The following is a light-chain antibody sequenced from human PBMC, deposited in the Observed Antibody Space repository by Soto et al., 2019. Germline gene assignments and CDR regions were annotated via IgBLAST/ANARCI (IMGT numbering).Light chain of an antibody. Sequence: QSVLTQPPSVSGAPGQRVTISCSGSSSNIGAGYDVNWYRQLPGTAPKLLIYGNSDRPSGVPDRFSGSKSGTSASLAITGLXAEDEADYFCQSYDRSLRTCVFGTGTKVTVL. V-gene: IGLV1-40*01. CDR2: GNS. CDR3: QSYDRSLRTCV. J-gene: IGLJ1*01. CDR1: SSNIGAGYD.